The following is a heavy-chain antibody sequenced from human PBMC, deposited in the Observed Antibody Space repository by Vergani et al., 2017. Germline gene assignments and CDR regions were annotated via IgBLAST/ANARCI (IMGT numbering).Heavy chain of an antibody. CDR3: AREGTTVTTEAFYYYYYMDV. CDR2: IWYDGSNK. Sequence: QVQLVESGGGVVQPGRSLRLSCAASGFTFSSYSMHWVRQAPGKGLEWVAVIWYDGSNKYYADSVKGRFTISRDNSKTTLYLQMNSLRAEDTAVYYCAREGTTVTTEAFYYYYYMDVWGKGTTVTVSS. CDR1: GFTFSSYS. V-gene: IGHV3-33*01. D-gene: IGHD4-11*01. J-gene: IGHJ6*03.